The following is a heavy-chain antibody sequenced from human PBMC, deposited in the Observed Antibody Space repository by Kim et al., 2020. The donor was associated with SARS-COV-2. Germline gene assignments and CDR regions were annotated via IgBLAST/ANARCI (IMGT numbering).Heavy chain of an antibody. CDR2: IIPSFGTA. J-gene: IGHJ6*02. D-gene: IGHD3-10*01. Sequence: SVKVSCKASGYTFTSYAISWVRQAPGQGLEWMGVIIPSFGTANYAQKFQGRVTITADESTSTAYMELSSLRSEDTAVYYCASCYYGSGSEYNSLHSYYYGMDVCGEGTTVTVSS. CDR1: GYTFTSYA. V-gene: IGHV1-69*13. CDR3: ASCYYGSGSEYNSLHSYYYGMDV.